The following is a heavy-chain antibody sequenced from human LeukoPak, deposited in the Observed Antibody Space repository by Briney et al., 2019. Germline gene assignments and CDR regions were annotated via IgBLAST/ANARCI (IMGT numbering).Heavy chain of an antibody. CDR3: ARDYGGHGEYFDY. CDR2: ISSSNSYT. J-gene: IGHJ4*02. Sequence: GGSLRLSCAASGFTFSAYYMGWLRQAPGKGLEWVSYISSSNSYTNYADSVKGRFTISRDNAKNSLYLQMNSLRAEDTAIYHCARDYGGHGEYFDYWGQGTLVSVSS. V-gene: IGHV3-11*06. CDR1: GFTFSAYY. D-gene: IGHD4-23*01.